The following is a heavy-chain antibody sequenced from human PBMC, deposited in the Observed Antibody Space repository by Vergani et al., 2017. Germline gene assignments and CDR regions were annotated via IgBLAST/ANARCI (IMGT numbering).Heavy chain of an antibody. CDR3: AKGATAMVYYYYYMDV. Sequence: VQLVESGGGLVQPGRSLRLSCAASGFTFDDYAMHWVRQAPGKGLEWVSGISWNSGSIGYADSVKGRFTISRDNAKNSLYLQMNSLRAEDTAVYYCAKGATAMVYYYYYMDVWGKGTTVTVSS. V-gene: IGHV3-9*01. CDR2: ISWNSGSI. J-gene: IGHJ6*03. CDR1: GFTFDDYA. D-gene: IGHD5-18*01.